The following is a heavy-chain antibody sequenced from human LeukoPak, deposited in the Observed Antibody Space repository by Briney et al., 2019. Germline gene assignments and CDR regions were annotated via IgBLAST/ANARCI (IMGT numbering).Heavy chain of an antibody. CDR2: FTSSSIYI. Sequence: GGSLRLSCAASGFTFSTYTMNWVRQAPGKGLEWVSSFTSSSIYIYYADSVKGRFTISRDNAKNSLSLQMNSLRAEDAAVYYCARALSGGDCFDCWGQGTLVTVSS. D-gene: IGHD4-23*01. J-gene: IGHJ4*02. CDR1: GFTFSTYT. CDR3: ARALSGGDCFDC. V-gene: IGHV3-21*01.